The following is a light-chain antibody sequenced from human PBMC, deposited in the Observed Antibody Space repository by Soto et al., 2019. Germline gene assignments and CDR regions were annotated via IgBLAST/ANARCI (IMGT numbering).Light chain of an antibody. J-gene: IGKJ5*01. V-gene: IGKV1-5*03. CDR3: QRYERFPIT. CDR2: RAS. CDR1: QSIRTW. Sequence: DIQMTQSPSTLSASIGDSVTITCRASQSIRTWLAWHQQKPGKAPNLLIYRASSLGSGVSSRFSGSGSGTEFPLTISSLQPGDVATYYCQRYERFPITFGQGTRLEIK.